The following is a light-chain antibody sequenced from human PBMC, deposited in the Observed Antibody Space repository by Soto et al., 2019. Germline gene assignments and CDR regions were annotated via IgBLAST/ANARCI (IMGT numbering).Light chain of an antibody. Sequence: EIVLTQSPGTLSLSPGERATLSCRASQSVSSSYLAWYQQKPGQAPRLLIWGVSNRATGIPDRFSGSGSGTDFTLTISRLEPEDFAVYYCGQFVSAPPRTFGQGTKVDIK. CDR3: GQFVSAPPRT. V-gene: IGKV3-20*01. CDR1: QSVSSSY. J-gene: IGKJ1*01. CDR2: GVS.